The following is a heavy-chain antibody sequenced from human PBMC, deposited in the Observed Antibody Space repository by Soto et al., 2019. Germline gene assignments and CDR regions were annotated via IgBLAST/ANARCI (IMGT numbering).Heavy chain of an antibody. CDR3: ARVPNCDSSGSYSSSDL. J-gene: IGHJ4*02. D-gene: IGHD3-22*01. V-gene: IGHV3-74*01. Sequence: GGSLRLSCAASGFTFSNYYMHWVRQAPGKGPVWVSRISGDGTTTTYADSVKGRFTISRDNAKNTLYLQVNSLRADDTAVYHCARVPNCDSSGSYSSSDLWGQGALVTVSS. CDR2: ISGDGTTT. CDR1: GFTFSNYY.